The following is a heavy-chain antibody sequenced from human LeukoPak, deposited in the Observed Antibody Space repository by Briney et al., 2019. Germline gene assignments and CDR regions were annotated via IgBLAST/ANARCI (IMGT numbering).Heavy chain of an antibody. Sequence: KPSETLSLTCTVSGGSISSSNHYWGWIRQPPGKGLEWIGNIYYSGSTYYNPSLKSRLTISVDTSKNQFSLELSSVTAADTAVYYCARSFLGPWDFDSWGQGTLVTVSS. CDR3: ARSFLGPWDFDS. D-gene: IGHD3-16*01. CDR1: GGSISSSNHY. CDR2: IYYSGST. J-gene: IGHJ4*02. V-gene: IGHV4-39*01.